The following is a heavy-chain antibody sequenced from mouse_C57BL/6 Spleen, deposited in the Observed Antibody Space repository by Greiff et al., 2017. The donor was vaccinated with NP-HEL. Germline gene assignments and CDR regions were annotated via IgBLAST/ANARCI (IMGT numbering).Heavy chain of an antibody. CDR1: GFTFSSYG. J-gene: IGHJ2*01. V-gene: IGHV5-6*01. Sequence: EVQGVESGGDLVKPGGSLKLSCAASGFTFSSYGMSWVRQTPDKRLEWVATISSGGSYTYYPDSVKGRFTISRDNAKNTLYLQMSSLKSEDTAMYYCAREGYYGYWGQGTTLTVSS. CDR3: AREGYYGY. CDR2: ISSGGSYT. D-gene: IGHD1-1*01.